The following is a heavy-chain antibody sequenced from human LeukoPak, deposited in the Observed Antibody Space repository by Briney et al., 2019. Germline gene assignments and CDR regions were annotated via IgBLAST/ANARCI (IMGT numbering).Heavy chain of an antibody. V-gene: IGHV3-53*01. Sequence: HSGGSLRLSCAASGFTVRSNYMSWVRQAPGKGLEWVSVIYTGGSTYYADSVKGRFTISRDISKNTLYLQMNSLRAEDTAVYYCARDGADVVAATGGVGYWGQGTLVTVSS. CDR2: IYTGGST. D-gene: IGHD2-15*01. CDR3: ARDGADVVAATGGVGY. J-gene: IGHJ4*02. CDR1: GFTVRSNY.